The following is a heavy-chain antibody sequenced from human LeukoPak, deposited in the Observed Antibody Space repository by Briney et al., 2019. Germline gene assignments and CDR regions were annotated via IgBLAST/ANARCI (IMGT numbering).Heavy chain of an antibody. CDR2: MKKDGSEQ. CDR3: ARDADWASDY. V-gene: IGHV3-7*01. CDR1: GFTFKNHW. Sequence: GGSLRLSCVGSGFTFKNHWMVWVRQAPGKGLEWVANMKKDGSEQYYGDSVRGRFTISRDNAKSSLYLQMNSLRAADTAVYYCARDADWASDYWGQGTLVTVSS. J-gene: IGHJ4*02. D-gene: IGHD3/OR15-3a*01.